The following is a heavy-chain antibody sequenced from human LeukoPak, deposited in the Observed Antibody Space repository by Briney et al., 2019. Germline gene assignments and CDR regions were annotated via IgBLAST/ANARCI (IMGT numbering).Heavy chain of an antibody. V-gene: IGHV3-21*04. CDR3: AKASIAASPYYFAY. CDR2: ISSSSSYI. Sequence: GGSLRLSCAASGFTFSSYSMNWVRQAPGKGLEWVASISSSSSYIYYADSVKGRFTISRDNAKNSLYLQMNSLRAEDTAVYYCAKASIAASPYYFAYWGQGTLVTVSS. D-gene: IGHD6-6*01. J-gene: IGHJ4*02. CDR1: GFTFSSYS.